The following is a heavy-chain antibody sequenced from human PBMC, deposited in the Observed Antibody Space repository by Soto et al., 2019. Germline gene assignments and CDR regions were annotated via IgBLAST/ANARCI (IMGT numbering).Heavy chain of an antibody. Sequence: QVQLVESGGGVVQPGRSLRLSCAASGFTFSSLGMHWVRQAPGKGLEWVAVISYDGSEKYYADSVKGRFTSSRDNSKNTLSLQMNSLRDEDTAVYYCVKERTGTWDFDYWGQGTLVTVSS. D-gene: IGHD1-26*01. CDR3: VKERTGTWDFDY. CDR2: ISYDGSEK. CDR1: GFTFSSLG. J-gene: IGHJ4*02. V-gene: IGHV3-30*18.